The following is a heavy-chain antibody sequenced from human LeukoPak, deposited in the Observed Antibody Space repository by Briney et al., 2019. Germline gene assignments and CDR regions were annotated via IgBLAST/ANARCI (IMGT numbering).Heavy chain of an antibody. CDR3: ATVFFSGSYYFDY. V-gene: IGHV1-24*01. J-gene: IGHJ4*02. CDR2: FGPEDGET. Sequence: ASVKVSCKVSGYTLTELSMHWVRQAPGKGLEWMGGFGPEDGETIFAQKFQGRVTMTEDTSTDTTYMELSSLRSEDTAVYYCATVFFSGSYYFDYWGQGTLVTVSS. CDR1: GYTLTELS. D-gene: IGHD1-26*01.